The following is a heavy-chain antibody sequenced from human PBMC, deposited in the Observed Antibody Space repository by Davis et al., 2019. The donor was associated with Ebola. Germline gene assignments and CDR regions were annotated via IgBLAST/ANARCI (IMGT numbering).Heavy chain of an antibody. CDR1: GFTVSSNY. D-gene: IGHD1-1*01. Sequence: GESLKISCAASGFTVSSNYMSWVRQAPGKGLEWVSLIYSGGSTYYADSVKGRFTISRDNSKNTLYLQMNSLRAEDTAVYYCASGPTTFWGQGTLVTVSS. J-gene: IGHJ4*02. V-gene: IGHV3-53*01. CDR3: ASGPTTF. CDR2: IYSGGST.